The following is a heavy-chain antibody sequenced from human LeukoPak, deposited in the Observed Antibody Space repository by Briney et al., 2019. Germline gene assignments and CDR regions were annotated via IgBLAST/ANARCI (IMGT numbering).Heavy chain of an antibody. Sequence: SVKVSCKASGYTFTSYGMHWVRQAPGQGLEWMGRIIPILGIANYALKFQGRVTITADKSTSTAYMELSSLRSEDTAVYYCARDLGANWAFDYWGQGTLVTVSS. CDR3: ARDLGANWAFDY. J-gene: IGHJ4*02. CDR2: IIPILGIA. V-gene: IGHV1-69*04. D-gene: IGHD7-27*01. CDR1: GYTFTSYG.